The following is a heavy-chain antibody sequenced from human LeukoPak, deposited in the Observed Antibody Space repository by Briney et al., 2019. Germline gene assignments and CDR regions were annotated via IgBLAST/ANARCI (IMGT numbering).Heavy chain of an antibody. D-gene: IGHD3-3*01. J-gene: IGHJ4*02. V-gene: IGHV3-23*01. Sequence: PGGSLRLSCAASGFTFSSYAMSWVRQTPGKGLEWVSAISGSGGSTYYADSVKGRFTISRDNSKNTLYLQMNSLRAEDTAVYYCAKGPDYDFWSGYYEGYWGQGTLVTVSS. CDR3: AKGPDYDFWSGYYEGY. CDR2: ISGSGGST. CDR1: GFTFSSYA.